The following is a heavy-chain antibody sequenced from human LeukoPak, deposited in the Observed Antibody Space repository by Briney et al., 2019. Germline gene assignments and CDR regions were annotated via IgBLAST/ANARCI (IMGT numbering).Heavy chain of an antibody. CDR3: AKGYSSGWYDADFDS. CDR1: GFTFSSYV. CDR2: ISGRGGSI. J-gene: IGHJ4*02. V-gene: IGHV3-23*01. D-gene: IGHD6-19*01. Sequence: GGSLRLSCAASGFTFSSYVMSWVRQAPGKGLEWVSAISGRGGSIYYADSVKGRSTISRDNSKDTLYLQMNSLRAEDTAVYYCAKGYSSGWYDADFDSWGQGTLVTVSS.